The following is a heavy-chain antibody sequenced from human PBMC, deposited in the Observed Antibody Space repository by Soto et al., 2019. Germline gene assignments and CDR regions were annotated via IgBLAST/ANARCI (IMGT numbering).Heavy chain of an antibody. V-gene: IGHV3-21*01. J-gene: IGHJ4*02. D-gene: IGHD2-2*01. Sequence: LRLSCAASGFTFSSYSMNWVRQAPGKGLEWVSSISSSSSYIYYADSVKGRFTISRDNAKNSLYLQMNSLRAEDTAVYYCARGSVSGLYCSSTSCSGIDYWGQGTLVTVSS. CDR1: GFTFSSYS. CDR3: ARGSVSGLYCSSTSCSGIDY. CDR2: ISSSSSYI.